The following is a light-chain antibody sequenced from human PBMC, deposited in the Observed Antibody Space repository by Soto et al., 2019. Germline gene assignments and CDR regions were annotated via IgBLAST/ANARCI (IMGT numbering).Light chain of an antibody. J-gene: IGKJ1*01. Sequence: AIQMTQSPSSLSASFGDRLTITCRASQDIRDELGWFQQKPGRAPKLLISAASTLQSGVPSRFSGSGSGTDFTLTISSLQPEDFATYYCLQDYNYPTFGQGTKVDI. CDR2: AAS. CDR1: QDIRDE. CDR3: LQDYNYPT. V-gene: IGKV1-6*02.